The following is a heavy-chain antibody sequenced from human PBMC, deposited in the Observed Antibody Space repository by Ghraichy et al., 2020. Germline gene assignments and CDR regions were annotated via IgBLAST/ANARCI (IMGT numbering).Heavy chain of an antibody. CDR3: ARGSTVVRFYYYDGMDV. V-gene: IGHV3-48*02. J-gene: IGHJ6*02. CDR1: GFSFSGYS. Sequence: LTCVGSGFSFSGYSMNWVRQSPGKGLEWISYITSSGRTISYADSVKGRFTISRDNAQNSLYLQMNSLRDEDTAVYYCARGSTVVRFYYYDGMDVWGQGTTVTVSS. CDR2: ITSSGRTI. D-gene: IGHD4-23*01.